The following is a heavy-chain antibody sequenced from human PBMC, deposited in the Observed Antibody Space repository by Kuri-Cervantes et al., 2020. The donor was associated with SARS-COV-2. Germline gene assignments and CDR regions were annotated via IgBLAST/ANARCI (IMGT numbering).Heavy chain of an antibody. D-gene: IGHD6-6*01. CDR1: GFTFSSYA. CDR2: ISGSGGST. Sequence: GGSLRLSCAASGFTFSSYAMSWVRQAPGKGLEWVSAISGSGGSTYYADSVKGRFTISRDNSKNTLYLQMNSLGAEGTAVYYCAKAMLRIAARYYYYMDVWGKGTTVTVSS. J-gene: IGHJ6*03. V-gene: IGHV3-23*01. CDR3: AKAMLRIAARYYYYMDV.